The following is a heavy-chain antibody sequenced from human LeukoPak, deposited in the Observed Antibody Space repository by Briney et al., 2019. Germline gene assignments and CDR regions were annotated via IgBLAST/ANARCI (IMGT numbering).Heavy chain of an antibody. D-gene: IGHD2/OR15-2a*01. V-gene: IGHV1-2*02. J-gene: IGHJ4*02. CDR3: TIFGYCNTSSCLGDH. Sequence: ASVKVSCKAFAYTFKGFYMHWVRQDPGQGLEWMGWINPNSGVTNFAQKFQGRVSMTRDTSINTAYMDLASLRSDDTAVYYCTIFGYCNTSSCLGDHWGQGTLVTVSS. CDR2: INPNSGVT. CDR1: AYTFKGFY.